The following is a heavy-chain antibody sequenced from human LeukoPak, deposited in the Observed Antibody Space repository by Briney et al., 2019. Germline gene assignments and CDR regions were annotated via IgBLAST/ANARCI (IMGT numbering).Heavy chain of an antibody. CDR1: GYTFTGYY. CDR3: ASRPLRPDYYYYYMDV. CDR2: INPNSGGT. D-gene: IGHD6-6*01. J-gene: IGHJ6*03. Sequence: ASVKVSCKASGYTFTGYYMHWVRQAPGQGLEWMGWINPNSGGTNYAQKFQGRVTMTRDTSISTAYMELSRLRSDDTAVYYCASRPLRPDYYYYYMDVWAKGPRSPSP. V-gene: IGHV1-2*02.